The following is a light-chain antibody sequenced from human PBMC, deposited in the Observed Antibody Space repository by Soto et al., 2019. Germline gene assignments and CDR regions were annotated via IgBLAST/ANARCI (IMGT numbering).Light chain of an antibody. CDR3: AAWDDSLSGSYV. Sequence: QSVLTQPPSASGTPGQRATIPGSGRSSNTGSNYVSWSQQLPGTAPKLLTYRNNQRPSGVPDRFSGSKSGTSASLAISGLRSEDEADYYCAAWDDSLSGSYVFGTGTKLTVL. V-gene: IGLV1-47*01. J-gene: IGLJ1*01. CDR2: RNN. CDR1: SSNTGSNY.